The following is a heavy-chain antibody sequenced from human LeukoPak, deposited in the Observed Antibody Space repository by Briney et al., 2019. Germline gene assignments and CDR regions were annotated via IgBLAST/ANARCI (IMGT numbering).Heavy chain of an antibody. CDR1: GYTFTGYY. J-gene: IGHJ4*02. CDR3: AREDAVGTMIVVVGFDY. V-gene: IGHV1-2*06. D-gene: IGHD3-22*01. CDR2: INPNSGGT. Sequence: ASVKVSCKASGYTFTGYYMHWVRQAPGQGLEWMGRINPNSGGTNYAQKFQGRVTMTRDTPISTAYMELSRLRSDDTAVYCCAREDAVGTMIVVVGFDYWGQGTLVTVSS.